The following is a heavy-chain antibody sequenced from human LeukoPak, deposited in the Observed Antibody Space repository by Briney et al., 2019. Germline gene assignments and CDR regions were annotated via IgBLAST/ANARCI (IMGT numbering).Heavy chain of an antibody. J-gene: IGHJ6*04. Sequence: GGSLRPSCAASGFTFSGYWMSWLRQAPGKGLEWVANIKQDGGEKYYVDSVKGRFTISRDNAKNSLYLQMNSLRAEDTAVYYCERDRGFGQADVWGKGTTVTVSS. CDR1: GFTFSGYW. CDR2: IKQDGGEK. D-gene: IGHD3-10*01. V-gene: IGHV3-7*01. CDR3: ERDRGFGQADV.